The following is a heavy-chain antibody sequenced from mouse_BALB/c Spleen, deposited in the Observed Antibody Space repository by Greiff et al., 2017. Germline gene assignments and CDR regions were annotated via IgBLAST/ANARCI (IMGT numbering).Heavy chain of an antibody. V-gene: IGHV2-9*02. D-gene: IGHD2-4*01. Sequence: VQLVESGPGLVAPSQSLSITCTVSGFSLTSYGVHWVRQPPGKGLEWLGVIWAGGSTNYNSALMSRLSISKDNSKSQVFLKMNSLQTDDTAMYYCAGPMITRAMDYWGQGTSVTVSS. CDR2: IWAGGST. CDR3: AGPMITRAMDY. J-gene: IGHJ4*01. CDR1: GFSLTSYG.